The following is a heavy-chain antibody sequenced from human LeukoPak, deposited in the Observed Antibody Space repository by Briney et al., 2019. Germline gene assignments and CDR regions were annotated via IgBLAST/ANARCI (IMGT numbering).Heavy chain of an antibody. D-gene: IGHD2-15*01. CDR3: AKGTGGSCYSGIGY. CDR1: GFTFSTYT. J-gene: IGHJ4*02. V-gene: IGHV3-23*01. Sequence: GSLRLSCAASGFTFSTYTMSWVRQAPGKGLEWVSSICGTGSSTYYADSVRGRFTISRDNSKNTLYLHMNTLRAEDTAIYYCAKGTGGSCYSGIGYWGQGTLVPVSS. CDR2: ICGTGSST.